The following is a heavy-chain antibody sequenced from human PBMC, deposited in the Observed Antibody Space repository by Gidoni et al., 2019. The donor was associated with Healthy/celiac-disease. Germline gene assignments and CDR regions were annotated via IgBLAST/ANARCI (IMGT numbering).Heavy chain of an antibody. CDR2: ISSSSSYI. J-gene: IGHJ2*01. CDR1: GFTCSSYS. V-gene: IGHV3-21*01. CDR3: ARAPPDGNWYFDL. Sequence: EVQLVESGGGLVKPGGSRRLACAASGFTCSSYSMNWVRQAPGKGLEWVSSISSSSSYIYYADSVKGRFPISRDNAKNSLYLQMNSLRAEDTAVYYCARAPPDGNWYFDLWGRGTLVTVSS.